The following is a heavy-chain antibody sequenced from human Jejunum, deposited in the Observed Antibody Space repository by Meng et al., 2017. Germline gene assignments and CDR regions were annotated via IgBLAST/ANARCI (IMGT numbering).Heavy chain of an antibody. CDR3: AREIGGYSYGYVDY. J-gene: IGHJ4*02. Sequence: QVQVWQCGAGGEKPGSAVRFSLKACGGTLSGHAISWVRQAPGQGLEWMGEINPIFGTANYAQKFQGRVSMTEDESTSTAYMELSSLRSEDTAVYYCAREIGGYSYGYVDYWGQGTLVTVSS. CDR1: GGTLSGHA. D-gene: IGHD5-18*01. V-gene: IGHV1-69*01. CDR2: INPIFGTA.